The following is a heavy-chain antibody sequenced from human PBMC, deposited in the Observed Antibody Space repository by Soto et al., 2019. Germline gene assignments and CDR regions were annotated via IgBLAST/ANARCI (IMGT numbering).Heavy chain of an antibody. J-gene: IGHJ3*02. CDR2: IYYSGST. CDR3: ARAPHLWFGASDAFDI. Sequence: SETLSLTCTVSGGSISSGGYYWSWIRQHPGKGLEWIGYIYYSGSTYYNPALKGRVTISVDTSKNQFSLKLSSVTAADTAVYYCARAPHLWFGASDAFDIWGQGTMVTVSS. D-gene: IGHD3-10*01. V-gene: IGHV4-31*03. CDR1: GGSISSGGYY.